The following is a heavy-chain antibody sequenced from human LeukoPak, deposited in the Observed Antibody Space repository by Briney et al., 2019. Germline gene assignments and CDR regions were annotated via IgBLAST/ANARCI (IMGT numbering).Heavy chain of an antibody. D-gene: IGHD3-10*01. CDR2: IYYSGST. J-gene: IGHJ5*02. V-gene: IGHV4-59*01. CDR3: ARDKERFGELSGFDP. CDR1: GGSISSYY. Sequence: SETLSLTCTVSGGSISSYYWSWIRQPPGKGLEWIGYIYYSGSTNYNPSLKSRVTISVDTSKNQFSLKLSSVTAADTAVYYCARDKERFGELSGFDPWGQGTLVTVSS.